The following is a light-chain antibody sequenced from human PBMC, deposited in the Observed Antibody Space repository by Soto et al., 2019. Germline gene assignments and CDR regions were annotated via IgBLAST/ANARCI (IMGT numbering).Light chain of an antibody. CDR1: QSISSW. J-gene: IGKJ5*01. V-gene: IGKV1-5*03. Sequence: DIQMTQSPSTLSASVGDRVTITCRASQSISSWLAWYQQKPGRAPKLLIYKASSLETGVPSRFSGSGSGTEFTLIISSLQPDDFASYYCLQYGSSSPWTFGQGTRLEIE. CDR3: LQYGSSSPWT. CDR2: KAS.